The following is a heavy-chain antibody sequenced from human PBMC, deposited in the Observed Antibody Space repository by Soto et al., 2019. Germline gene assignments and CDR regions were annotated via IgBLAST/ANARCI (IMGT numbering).Heavy chain of an antibody. Sequence: ASVKVSCEASGGSFSSNTMSWVRQAPGQGLEWMGWINPNSGNTGYAQKFQGRVTMTRNTSISTAYMELSSLRSEDTAVYYCARSSCSSTSCYVFNWFDPWGQGTLVTVSS. CDR1: GGSFSSNT. CDR3: ARSSCSSTSCYVFNWFDP. V-gene: IGHV1-8*02. D-gene: IGHD2-2*01. CDR2: INPNSGNT. J-gene: IGHJ5*02.